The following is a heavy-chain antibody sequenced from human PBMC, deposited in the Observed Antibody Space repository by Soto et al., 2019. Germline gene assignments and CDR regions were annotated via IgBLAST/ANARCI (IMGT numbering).Heavy chain of an antibody. J-gene: IGHJ4*02. CDR1: GYTFTNYG. V-gene: IGHV1-18*01. CDR2: INVYNGNT. CDR3: ARVDFGNGGYDWGFDY. Sequence: QVQLVQSGAEVKKPGASVKVSCKASGYTFTNYGITWVRQAPGQGLEWMGWINVYNGNTNSAQRVQARVTMTTDTSTSTAYMELRSLRSDDTAVYYCARVDFGNGGYDWGFDYWGQGTLVTVSS. D-gene: IGHD5-12*01.